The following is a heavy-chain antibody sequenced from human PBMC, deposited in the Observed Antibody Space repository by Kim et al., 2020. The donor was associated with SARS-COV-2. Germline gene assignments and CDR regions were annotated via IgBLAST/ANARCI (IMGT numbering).Heavy chain of an antibody. CDR2: IDDSGNA. Sequence: SETLSLTCTVSGGSMSSYYWNWIRQPPGKGLEWIGYIDDSGNAKYNPSLTSRVTMSVDTSKNQFSLKLSSVTAADTAIYYCARRDRSTSWYFDLWGRATLVTVSS. CDR1: GGSMSSYY. CDR3: ARRDRSTSWYFDL. D-gene: IGHD3-16*02. V-gene: IGHV4-59*01. J-gene: IGHJ2*01.